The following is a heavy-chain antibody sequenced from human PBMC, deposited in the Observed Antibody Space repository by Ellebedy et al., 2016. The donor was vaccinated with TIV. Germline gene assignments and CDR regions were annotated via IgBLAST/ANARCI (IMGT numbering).Heavy chain of an antibody. J-gene: IGHJ4*02. CDR3: AKDVKTYYYGSGSYRDY. Sequence: GGSLRLSXAASGFTFSSYAMSWVRQAPGKGLEWVSATSGSGGSTYYADSVKGRFTISRDNSKNTLYLQMNSLRAEDTAVYYCAKDVKTYYYGSGSYRDYWGQGTLVTVSS. V-gene: IGHV3-23*01. CDR1: GFTFSSYA. D-gene: IGHD3-10*01. CDR2: TSGSGGST.